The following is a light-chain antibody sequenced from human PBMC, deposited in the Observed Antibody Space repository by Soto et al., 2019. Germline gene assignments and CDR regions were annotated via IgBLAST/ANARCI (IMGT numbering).Light chain of an antibody. CDR2: TAS. Sequence: DIQMTQSPSSLSASVGDRVTITCRASQSISSYLNWYQQKPGKAPNLLIYTASSLQSGVPSRFSGSGSGTDFTLTISSLQPEDFVTYYCQQSYSTRWTFGQGTKVEVK. V-gene: IGKV1-39*01. CDR1: QSISSY. J-gene: IGKJ1*01. CDR3: QQSYSTRWT.